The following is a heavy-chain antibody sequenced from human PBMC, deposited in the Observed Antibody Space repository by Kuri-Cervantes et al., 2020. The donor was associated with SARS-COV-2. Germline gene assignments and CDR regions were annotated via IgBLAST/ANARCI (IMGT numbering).Heavy chain of an antibody. CDR3: AKVPGDGYNWNYSPLFDY. CDR1: GYTFTRYG. CDR2: ISAYKGNT. J-gene: IGHJ4*02. Sequence: ASVKVSCKASGYTFTRYGISWVRQAPGQGLEWMGWISAYKGNTNYAQKFQGRVTMTTDTSTSTAYMELRSLRSDDAAVYYCAKVPGDGYNWNYSPLFDYWGQGTLVTVSS. V-gene: IGHV1-18*04. D-gene: IGHD1-7*01.